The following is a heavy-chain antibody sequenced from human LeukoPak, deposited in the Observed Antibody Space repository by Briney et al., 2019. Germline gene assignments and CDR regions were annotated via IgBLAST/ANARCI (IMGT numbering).Heavy chain of an antibody. D-gene: IGHD5-12*01. CDR2: INHSGST. CDR3: ARHEGGYTWYLGL. V-gene: IGHV4-34*01. J-gene: IGHJ2*01. CDR1: GGSFSGYY. Sequence: SETLSLTCAVYGGSFSGYYWNWIRQPPGKGMEWIGEINHSGSTNYNPSLKSRVTISVDTSKNQFSPKLSSVTAADTAVYYCARHEGGYTWYLGLWGRGSLVTVSS.